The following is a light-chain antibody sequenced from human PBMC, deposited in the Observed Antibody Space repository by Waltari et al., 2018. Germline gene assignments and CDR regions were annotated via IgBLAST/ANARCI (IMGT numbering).Light chain of an antibody. J-gene: IGKJ4*01. CDR1: QTVRTTY. CDR3: QQYDILPLT. V-gene: IGKV3-20*01. Sequence: CRASQTVRTTYLAWYQQKPGQAPTLVIHGASSRATGIPDRFSGSGSGTDFSLTISSLEPEDFAVYYCQQYDILPLTFGGGTKVEIK. CDR2: GAS.